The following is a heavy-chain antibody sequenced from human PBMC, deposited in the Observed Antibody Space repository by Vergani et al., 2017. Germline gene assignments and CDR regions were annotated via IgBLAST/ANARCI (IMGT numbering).Heavy chain of an antibody. D-gene: IGHD3-22*01. J-gene: IGHJ6*01. CDR3: ARDSYYYDSSGYLGGAYGMDV. CDR2: ISSSGSTI. Sequence: QVQLVESGGGLVKPGGSLRLSCAASGFTFSDYYMSWIRQAPGKGLEWVSYISSSGSTIYYADSVKGRFTISRDNAKNSLYLQMNSLRAEDTAVYYCARDSYYYDSSGYLGGAYGMDVWGQARTVTVSS. V-gene: IGHV3-11*04. CDR1: GFTFSDYY.